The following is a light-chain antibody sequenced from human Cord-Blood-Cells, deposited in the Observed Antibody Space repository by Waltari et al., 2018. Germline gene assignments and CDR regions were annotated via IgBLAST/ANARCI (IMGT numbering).Light chain of an antibody. CDR1: QSVLYSSNNKNY. J-gene: IGKJ2*03. Sequence: DIVMTQSPDSLAVSLGERATINCKSSQSVLYSSNNKNYLAWYQQKPGQPPKLLIYWASTRASGVPDRFSGSGSGTDFTLNISSLQAEDVAVYYCQQYYSTPYSFGQGSKLVIK. CDR3: QQYYSTPYS. CDR2: WAS. V-gene: IGKV4-1*01.